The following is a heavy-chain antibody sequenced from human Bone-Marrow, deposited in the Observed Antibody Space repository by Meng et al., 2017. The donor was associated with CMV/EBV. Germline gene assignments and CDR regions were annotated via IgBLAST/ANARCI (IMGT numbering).Heavy chain of an antibody. D-gene: IGHD6-13*01. CDR1: GFTFNNYW. CDR2: IKSDAIGT. CDR3: ARGLTGIEVSPPDAFDI. Sequence: GESLKISCAASGFTFNNYWMHCVRQAPGKGLLWVSRIKSDAIGTTYADSVKGRFTISRDNAKNTLYLQMNSLRVEDTAVYYCARGLTGIEVSPPDAFDIWGPGKLVNVSS. J-gene: IGHJ3*02. V-gene: IGHV3-74*03.